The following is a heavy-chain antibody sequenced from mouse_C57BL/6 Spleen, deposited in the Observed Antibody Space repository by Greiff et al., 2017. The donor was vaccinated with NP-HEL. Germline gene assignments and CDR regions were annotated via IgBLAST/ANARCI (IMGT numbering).Heavy chain of an antibody. V-gene: IGHV1-55*01. D-gene: IGHD2-10*02. CDR1: GYTFTSYW. CDR2: IYPGSGST. CDR3: ARGYVSGRYAMDY. J-gene: IGHJ4*01. Sequence: QVQLQQSGAELVKPGASVKLSCTASGYTFTSYWITWVKQRPGQGLEWIGDIYPGSGSTNYNEKFKSKATLTVDTSSSTAYMQLSSLTSEDSAVYYCARGYVSGRYAMDYWGQGTSVTVSS.